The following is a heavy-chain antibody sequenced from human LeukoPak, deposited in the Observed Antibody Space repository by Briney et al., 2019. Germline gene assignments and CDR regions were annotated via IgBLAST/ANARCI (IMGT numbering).Heavy chain of an antibody. CDR2: ISAYNGST. J-gene: IGHJ1*01. V-gene: IGHV1-18*01. CDR1: GYTFTSYG. D-gene: IGHD6-19*01. CDR3: ATAVAGDLYFQH. Sequence: ASVKVSCKASGYTFTSYGISWVRQAPGQGLEWMGWISAYNGSTNYAQKLQGRVTMTEDTSTDTAYMELSSLRSEDTAVYYCATAVAGDLYFQHWGQGTLVTVSS.